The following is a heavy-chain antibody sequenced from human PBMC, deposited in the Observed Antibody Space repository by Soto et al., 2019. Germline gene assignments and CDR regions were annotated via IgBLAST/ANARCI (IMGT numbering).Heavy chain of an antibody. CDR1: GYTFTNYY. CDR2: INPTGSDT. D-gene: IGHD2-21*02. J-gene: IGHJ4*02. V-gene: IGHV1-46*01. CDR3: AATLYQPLLPSLDY. Sequence: ASVKVSCKASGYTFTNYYVHWVRQAPGQGLEWMGIINPTGSDTTYAQKFQARVTMTRDTSTSTVYMELSSLRSEDTAMYYCAATLYQPLLPSLDYWGQGTLVTVS.